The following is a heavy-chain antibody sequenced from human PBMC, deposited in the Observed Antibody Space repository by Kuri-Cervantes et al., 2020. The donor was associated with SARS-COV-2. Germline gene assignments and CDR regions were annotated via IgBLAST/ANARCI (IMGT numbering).Heavy chain of an antibody. CDR1: GDTVSSYS. Sequence: SVKVSCKAIGDTVSSYSISWVRQAPGQGLEWMGGIIPLFGTTGSAQTFRGRITITADKSTNTAYMELRSLRSDDTAVYYCARHDDYSNFALDYWGQGALVTVSS. J-gene: IGHJ4*02. CDR2: IIPLFGTT. D-gene: IGHD4-11*01. V-gene: IGHV1-69*06. CDR3: ARHDDYSNFALDY.